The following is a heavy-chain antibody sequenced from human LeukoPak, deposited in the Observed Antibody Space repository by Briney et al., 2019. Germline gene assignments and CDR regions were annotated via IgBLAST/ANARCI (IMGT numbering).Heavy chain of an antibody. D-gene: IGHD4-17*01. Sequence: SETLSLTCTVSGVSISSYYWSWIRQPPGKGLEWIGYIYYSGSTNYNPSLKSRVTISVDTSKNQFSLKLSSVTAADTAVYYCARAPDYVYFDYWGQGTLVTVTS. CDR2: IYYSGST. V-gene: IGHV4-59*01. CDR1: GVSISSYY. J-gene: IGHJ4*02. CDR3: ARAPDYVYFDY.